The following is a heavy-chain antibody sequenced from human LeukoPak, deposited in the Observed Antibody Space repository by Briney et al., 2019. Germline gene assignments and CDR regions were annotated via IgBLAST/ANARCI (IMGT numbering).Heavy chain of an antibody. V-gene: IGHV3-30*18. CDR2: ISYDGSNK. D-gene: IGHD5-18*01. CDR3: AKDLSSYGTHFDY. J-gene: IGHJ4*02. CDR1: GFTFSSYG. Sequence: GGSLRLSCAASGFTFSSYGMHWVRQAPGKGLEWVAVISYDGSNKYYADSVKGRFTISRDNSKNTLYLQMNSLRAEDTAVYYCAKDLSSYGTHFDYWGQGTLVTVSS.